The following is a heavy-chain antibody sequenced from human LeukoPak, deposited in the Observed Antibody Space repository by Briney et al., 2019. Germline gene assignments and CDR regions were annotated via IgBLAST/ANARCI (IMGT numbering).Heavy chain of an antibody. Sequence: GGSLRLSCAASGFTVSSNYMGWVRQAPGKGLEWVSVIYSGGTTYSADSVKGRFTISRDNSKNTLYLQMNSLRAEDTAVYYCASTDTAMAPFDYWGQGTLVTVSS. CDR2: IYSGGTT. D-gene: IGHD5-18*01. J-gene: IGHJ4*02. CDR1: GFTVSSNY. V-gene: IGHV3-53*01. CDR3: ASTDTAMAPFDY.